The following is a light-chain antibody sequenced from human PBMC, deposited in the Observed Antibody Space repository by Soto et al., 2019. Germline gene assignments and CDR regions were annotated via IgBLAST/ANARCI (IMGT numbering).Light chain of an antibody. CDR3: QQRSNWPPEFT. J-gene: IGKJ5*01. V-gene: IGKV3-11*01. CDR2: DAF. CDR1: QSVSSY. Sequence: EIVLTQSPATLSLSPGEGVTLSCRAIQSVSSYLAWYQQKPGQAPRLLIYDAFNRATGIPDRFSGSGSGTDFTLSISSVETEDFEVYYCQQRSNWPPEFTFGQGTRMEIK.